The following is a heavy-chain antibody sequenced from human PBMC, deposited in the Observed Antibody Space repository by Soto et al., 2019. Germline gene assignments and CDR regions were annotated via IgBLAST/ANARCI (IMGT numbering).Heavy chain of an antibody. Sequence: PGGSLRLSCAASGFSFSSYSMNWVRQAPGKGLEWVSYISSSSSTIYYVDSVKGRFTISRDNAKNSLFLQMNSLRAEDTAVYYCAKDGGPVYCNSPGCSAKHFDYWGQGTLVTVSS. J-gene: IGHJ4*02. V-gene: IGHV3-48*01. CDR2: ISSSSSTI. CDR3: AKDGGPVYCNSPGCSAKHFDY. D-gene: IGHD2-2*01. CDR1: GFSFSSYS.